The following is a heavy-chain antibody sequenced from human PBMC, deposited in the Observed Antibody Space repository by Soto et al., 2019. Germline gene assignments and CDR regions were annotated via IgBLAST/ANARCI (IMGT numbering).Heavy chain of an antibody. Sequence: SETLSLTCTVSGGSISSYYWSWIRQPPGKGLEWIGYIYYSGSTNYNPSLKSRVTISVDTSKNQFSLKLSSVTAADTAVYYCARASYYDFWSGYPTPFDIWGQGTMVTVSS. CDR1: GGSISSYY. V-gene: IGHV4-59*01. D-gene: IGHD3-3*01. J-gene: IGHJ3*02. CDR3: ARASYYDFWSGYPTPFDI. CDR2: IYYSGST.